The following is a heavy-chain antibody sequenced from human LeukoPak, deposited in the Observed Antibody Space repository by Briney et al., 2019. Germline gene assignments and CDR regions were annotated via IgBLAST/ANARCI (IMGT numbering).Heavy chain of an antibody. D-gene: IGHD3-22*01. J-gene: IGHJ4*02. CDR3: ARESSGYRFGSFDY. V-gene: IGHV4-31*03. CDR1: GGSISSGGYY. Sequence: SETLSLTCTVSGGSISSGGYYWSWIRQHPGKGLEWIGYIYYSGSTYYNPSLKSRVTISVDTSKNQFPLKLSSVTAADTAVYYCARESSGYRFGSFDYWGQGTLVTVSS. CDR2: IYYSGST.